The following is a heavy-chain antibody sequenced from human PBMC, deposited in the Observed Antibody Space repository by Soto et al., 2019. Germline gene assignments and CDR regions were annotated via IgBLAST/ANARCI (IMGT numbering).Heavy chain of an antibody. Sequence: GGSLRLSCAASGFTFSSYAMSWVRQAPGKGLEWVSAISGSGGSTYYADSVKGRFTISRDNSKNTLYLQMNSLRAEDTAVYYCAKDPPHIVVVPAAISNWFDPWGQGTLVTV. V-gene: IGHV3-23*01. D-gene: IGHD2-2*01. CDR1: GFTFSSYA. CDR2: ISGSGGST. J-gene: IGHJ5*02. CDR3: AKDPPHIVVVPAAISNWFDP.